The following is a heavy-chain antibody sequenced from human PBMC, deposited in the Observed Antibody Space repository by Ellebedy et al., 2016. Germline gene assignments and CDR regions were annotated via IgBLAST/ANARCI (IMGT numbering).Heavy chain of an antibody. CDR2: IYYSGST. J-gene: IGHJ4*02. CDR1: GGSISSYY. D-gene: IGHD2-2*02. V-gene: IGHV4-59*08. Sequence: SETLSLXXTVSGGSISSYYWSWIRQPPGKGLEWIGYIYYSGSTYYNPSLKSRVTISVDTSKNQFSLKLSSVTAADTAVYYCARVVDCSSTSCYIDYWGQGTLVTVSS. CDR3: ARVVDCSSTSCYIDY.